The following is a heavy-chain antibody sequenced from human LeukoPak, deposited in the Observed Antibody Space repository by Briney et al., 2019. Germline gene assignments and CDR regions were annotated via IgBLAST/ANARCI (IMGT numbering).Heavy chain of an antibody. J-gene: IGHJ5*02. CDR2: IYTSGST. CDR1: GGSISSYC. CDR3: ARHGDFWSGPNWFDP. V-gene: IGHV4-4*09. D-gene: IGHD3-3*01. Sequence: SETLSLTCTVSGGSISSYCWSWIRQPPGKGLECSGYIYTSGSTNYNPSLKSRVTISVDTSKNQFSQKLSSVTAADTAVYYCARHGDFWSGPNWFDPWGQGTLVTVSS.